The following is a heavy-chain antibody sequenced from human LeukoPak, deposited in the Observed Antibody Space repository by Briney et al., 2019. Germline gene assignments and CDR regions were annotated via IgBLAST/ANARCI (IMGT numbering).Heavy chain of an antibody. CDR3: ATPNDDLRSLGH. CDR2: ITSRGDA. V-gene: IGHV3-23*01. J-gene: IGHJ4*02. Sequence: PGGSLRLSCVGSGFTFSTFAMSWVRQAPQKGLEWVSTITSRGDADYADSVKGRFSISRDDSKNTLPVQMSSLRAEDTAVYYCATPNDDLRSLGHWGQGTLVTVSS. CDR1: GFTFSTFA. D-gene: IGHD4-17*01.